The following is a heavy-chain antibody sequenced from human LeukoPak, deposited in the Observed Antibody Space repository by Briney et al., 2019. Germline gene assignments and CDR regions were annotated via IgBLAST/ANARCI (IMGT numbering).Heavy chain of an antibody. Sequence: GASVKVSCKASGYTFTGYYMHWVRQAPGQGLEWMGWINPNSGGTNYAQKFQGRVTMTRDTSISTAYMELSRLRSDDTAVYYCARDPPYGSGSYSFPHFDYWGQGTLVTVSS. CDR3: ARDPPYGSGSYSFPHFDY. J-gene: IGHJ4*02. V-gene: IGHV1-2*02. D-gene: IGHD3-10*01. CDR2: INPNSGGT. CDR1: GYTFTGYY.